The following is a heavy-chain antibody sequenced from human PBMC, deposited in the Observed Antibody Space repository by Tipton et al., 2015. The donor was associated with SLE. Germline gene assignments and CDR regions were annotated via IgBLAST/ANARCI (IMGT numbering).Heavy chain of an antibody. CDR2: INPESTTI. CDR3: ARESFPGTGWYSKGY. CDR1: GFSFSTFW. J-gene: IGHJ4*02. Sequence: SLRLSCTDSGFSFSTFWMHWVCQVPGKGLVWVSRINPESTTITYADSVKGRFTISRDNSKNTLYLQMNSLRAEDTAVYYCARESFPGTGWYSKGYWGQGTLVTVSS. D-gene: IGHD6-19*01. V-gene: IGHV3-74*01.